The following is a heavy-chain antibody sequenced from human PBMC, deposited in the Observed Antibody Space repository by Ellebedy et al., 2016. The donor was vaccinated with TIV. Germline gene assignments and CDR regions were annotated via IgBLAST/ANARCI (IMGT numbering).Heavy chain of an antibody. CDR3: ARESGSYYYHHHMDV. J-gene: IGHJ6*03. D-gene: IGHD1-26*01. CDR1: GFTFSDYY. Sequence: GGSLRLXCAASGFTFSDYYMSWIRQAPGKGLEWVSYISSSGNSIYYADSVKGRFSISRDKAKNSLYLHMNSLRAEDTAVYYCARESGSYYYHHHMDVWGKGTTVTVSS. V-gene: IGHV3-11*01. CDR2: ISSSGNSI.